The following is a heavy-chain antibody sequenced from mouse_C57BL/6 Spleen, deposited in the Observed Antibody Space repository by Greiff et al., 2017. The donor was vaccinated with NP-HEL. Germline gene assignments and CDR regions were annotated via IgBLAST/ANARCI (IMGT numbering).Heavy chain of an antibody. CDR2: INPSTGGT. CDR3: ARYYYGSAWFAY. V-gene: IGHV1-42*01. Sequence: VQLKESGPELVKPGASVKISCKASGYSFTGYYMNWVKQSPEKSLEWIGEINPSTGGTTYNQKFKAKATLTVDKASSTAYMQLKSLTSEDSAVYYCARYYYGSAWFAYWGQGTLVTVSA. J-gene: IGHJ3*01. D-gene: IGHD1-1*01. CDR1: GYSFTGYY.